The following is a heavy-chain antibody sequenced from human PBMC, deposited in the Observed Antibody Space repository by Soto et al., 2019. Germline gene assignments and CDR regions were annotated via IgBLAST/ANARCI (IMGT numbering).Heavy chain of an antibody. CDR1: GYTFTNYG. Sequence: QVQLVQSGAEVKKPGASVKVSCKASGYTFTNYGITWVRQAPGQGLEGMGWISTYNGNTNYAQTLQGRVTMTTDTSTNTAFMELRSLRSDDTAVYYCARMSHSPYFDYWGQGTLVTVSS. CDR2: ISTYNGNT. CDR3: ARMSHSPYFDY. J-gene: IGHJ4*02. D-gene: IGHD5-18*01. V-gene: IGHV1-18*01.